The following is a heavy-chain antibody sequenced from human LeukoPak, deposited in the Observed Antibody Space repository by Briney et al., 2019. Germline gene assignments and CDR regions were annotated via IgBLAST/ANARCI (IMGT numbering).Heavy chain of an antibody. CDR1: GASISSSY. Sequence: SETLSLTCTVSGASISSSYWSWIRQPPGKGLEWIGYMYYSGRTNYNPSLKSRVTISVDTSKNQFSLKLSSVTAADTAVYYCARTFSESYYYYGMDVWGQGTTVTVSS. V-gene: IGHV4-59*01. CDR3: ARTFSESYYYYGMDV. CDR2: MYYSGRT. J-gene: IGHJ6*02. D-gene: IGHD1-26*01.